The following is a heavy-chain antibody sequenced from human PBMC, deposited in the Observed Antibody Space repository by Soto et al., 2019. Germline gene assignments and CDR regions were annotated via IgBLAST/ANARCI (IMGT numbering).Heavy chain of an antibody. CDR1: GYTFTSYA. D-gene: IGHD6-13*01. Sequence: ASVKVSCKASGYTFTSYAMHWVRQAPGQRLEWMGWINAGNGNTKYSQKFQGRVTITRDTSASTAYMELSSLRSEDTAVYYCARAAAACTGELNWFGSWGQGTLVTVSS. V-gene: IGHV1-3*01. CDR3: ARAAAACTGELNWFGS. J-gene: IGHJ5*01. CDR2: INAGNGNT.